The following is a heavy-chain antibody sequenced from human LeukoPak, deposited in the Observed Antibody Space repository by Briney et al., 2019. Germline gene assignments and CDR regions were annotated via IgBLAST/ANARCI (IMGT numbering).Heavy chain of an antibody. Sequence: ASETLSLTCTVSGRSMSSYYGSWIRHPRGKGREWMGYINYSGSTNYNPSLKSRVTISVDTSKTKFALKLSSVTAEDTAVYYCATSRLYCSGGSCYVIYWFDPWGQGTLVTVSS. CDR2: INYSGST. CDR1: GRSMSSYY. CDR3: ATSRLYCSGGSCYVIYWFDP. J-gene: IGHJ5*02. V-gene: IGHV4-59*01. D-gene: IGHD2-15*01.